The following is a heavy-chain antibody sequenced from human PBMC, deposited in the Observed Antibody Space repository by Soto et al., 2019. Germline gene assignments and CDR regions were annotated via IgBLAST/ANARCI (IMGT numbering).Heavy chain of an antibody. Sequence: VASVKVSCKASGGTFSSYAISWVRQAPGQGLEWMGGIIPIFGTANYAQKFQGRVTITADESTSTAYMELSSLRSEDTAVYYCARDRGQYFDYWGQGTLVTVSS. D-gene: IGHD3-10*01. CDR1: GGTFSSYA. CDR3: ARDRGQYFDY. CDR2: IIPIFGTA. V-gene: IGHV1-69*13. J-gene: IGHJ4*02.